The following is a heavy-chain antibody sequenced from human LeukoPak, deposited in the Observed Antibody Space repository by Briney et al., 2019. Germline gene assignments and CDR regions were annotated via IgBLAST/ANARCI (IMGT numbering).Heavy chain of an antibody. Sequence: PSETLSLTCTVSGGSISSYYWSWIRQPAGKGLEWIGRIYTSGSTNYNPSLKSRVTMSVDTSKNQFSLKLSSVTAADTAVYYCARADGDYGSYYYYYMDVWGKGTTVTASS. V-gene: IGHV4-4*07. CDR2: IYTSGST. J-gene: IGHJ6*03. CDR1: GGSISSYY. CDR3: ARADGDYGSYYYYYMDV. D-gene: IGHD4-17*01.